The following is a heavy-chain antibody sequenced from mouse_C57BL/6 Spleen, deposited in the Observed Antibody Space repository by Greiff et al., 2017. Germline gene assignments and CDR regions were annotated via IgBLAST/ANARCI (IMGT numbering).Heavy chain of an antibody. V-gene: IGHV5-4*03. Sequence: EVMLVESGGGLVKPGGSLKLSCAASGFTFSSYAMSWVRQTPEKRLEWVATISDGGSYTYYPDNVKGRFTISRDNAKNNLYLQMSHLKSEDTAMYYCARGGGYGNWAYWGQGTLVTVSA. CDR1: GFTFSSYA. J-gene: IGHJ3*01. CDR3: ARGGGYGNWAY. CDR2: ISDGGSYT. D-gene: IGHD2-1*01.